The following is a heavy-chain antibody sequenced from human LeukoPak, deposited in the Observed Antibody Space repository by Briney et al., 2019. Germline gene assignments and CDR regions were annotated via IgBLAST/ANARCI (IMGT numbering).Heavy chain of an antibody. V-gene: IGHV3-33*05. CDR2: ISYDGNNK. J-gene: IGHJ6*03. D-gene: IGHD2-8*01. CDR3: ARTDIVLMVYTSYYMDV. Sequence: GGSLRLSCAASGFTLSSYGMHWVRQAPGKGLEWVAVISYDGNNKDYADSVKGRFTISRDNSKNMLYLQMNSLRAEDTAVYYCARTDIVLMVYTSYYMDVWGKGTTVTVSS. CDR1: GFTLSSYG.